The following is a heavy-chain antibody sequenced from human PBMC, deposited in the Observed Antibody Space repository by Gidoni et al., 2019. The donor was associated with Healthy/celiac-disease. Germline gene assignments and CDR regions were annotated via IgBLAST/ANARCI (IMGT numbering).Heavy chain of an antibody. Sequence: QVQLQQWGAGLLKPSETLSRTCAVYGGSFSGYYWSWIRQPPGKGLEWIGEINHSGSTNYNPSLKSRVTISVDTSKNQFSRKLSSVTAADTAVYYCARGPGQWLDKAYWYFDLWGRGTLVTVSS. D-gene: IGHD6-19*01. CDR1: GGSFSGYY. V-gene: IGHV4-34*01. J-gene: IGHJ2*01. CDR2: INHSGST. CDR3: ARGPGQWLDKAYWYFDL.